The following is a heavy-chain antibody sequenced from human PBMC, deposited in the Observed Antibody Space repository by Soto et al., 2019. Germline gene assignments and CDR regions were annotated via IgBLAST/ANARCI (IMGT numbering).Heavy chain of an antibody. CDR2: MYHSGST. CDR1: GGSISSYY. Sequence: PSETLSLTCTVSGGSISSYYWSWIRQPPGRGLEWIGYMYHSGSTNYNPSLKSRVTISIDTSKNQFSLKLSSVTAADTAVYYCARDPRRMGLDSRDAFDIWGQGTMVTVSS. V-gene: IGHV4-59*12. J-gene: IGHJ3*02. D-gene: IGHD3-22*01. CDR3: ARDPRRMGLDSRDAFDI.